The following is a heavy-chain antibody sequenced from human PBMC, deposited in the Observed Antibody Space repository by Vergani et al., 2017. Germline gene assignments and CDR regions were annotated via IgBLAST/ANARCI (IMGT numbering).Heavy chain of an antibody. CDR1: GFSLSTSGMR. CDR2: IDWDDDK. D-gene: IGHD6-6*01. J-gene: IGHJ4*02. Sequence: QITLKESGPALVKPTQTLTLTCTFSGFSLSTSGMRVSWIRQPPGKALEWLARIDWDDDKFYSTSLKTRRTISKDTSKNQVVLTMTNMDPVDTATYYCARMGHSSSLDYWGQGTLVTVSS. CDR3: ARMGHSSSLDY. V-gene: IGHV2-70*04.